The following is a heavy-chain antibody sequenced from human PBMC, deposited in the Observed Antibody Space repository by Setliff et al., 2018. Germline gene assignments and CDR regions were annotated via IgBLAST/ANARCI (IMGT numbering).Heavy chain of an antibody. CDR2: INPHASEK. V-gene: IGHV3-7*01. Sequence: GSLRLSCTASGFSYSNCWVSWVRQAPGKGLEWLASINPHASEKYYVDSVKGRFTISRDTAKNSLYLQMNSLRAEDSAVYYCASYYYGSGSSYIPPHFDYWGLGTLVTVSS. D-gene: IGHD3-10*01. CDR3: ASYYYGSGSSYIPPHFDY. CDR1: GFSYSNCW. J-gene: IGHJ4*02.